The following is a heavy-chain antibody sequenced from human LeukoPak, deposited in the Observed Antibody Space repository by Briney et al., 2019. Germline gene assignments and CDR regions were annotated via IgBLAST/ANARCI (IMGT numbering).Heavy chain of an antibody. Sequence: GGSLRLSCESSGFIFSHYGMHWVRQAPGKGLEWVAVISCDGSNKYYGESVKGRFTISRDNSKNTLYLLMNSLRAEDTAVYYCARGSAYSYDFTGRERTKSRLDYWGQGTLVTVSS. CDR1: GFIFSHYG. CDR3: ARGSAYSYDFTGRERTKSRLDY. CDR2: ISCDGSNK. V-gene: IGHV3-30*03. J-gene: IGHJ4*02. D-gene: IGHD5-18*01.